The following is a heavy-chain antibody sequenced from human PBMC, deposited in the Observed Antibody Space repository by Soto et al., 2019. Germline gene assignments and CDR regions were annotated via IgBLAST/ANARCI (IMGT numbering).Heavy chain of an antibody. V-gene: IGHV4-39*01. D-gene: IGHD6-6*01. CDR2: IYYSGST. Sequence: SETLSLTCTVSGGSISSSSYYWGWIRQPPGKGLEWIGSIYYSGSTYYNPSLKSRVTISVDTSKNQFSPKLSSVTAADTAVYYCARLGAARRSWFDPWGQGTLVTVSS. CDR1: GGSISSSSYY. J-gene: IGHJ5*02. CDR3: ARLGAARRSWFDP.